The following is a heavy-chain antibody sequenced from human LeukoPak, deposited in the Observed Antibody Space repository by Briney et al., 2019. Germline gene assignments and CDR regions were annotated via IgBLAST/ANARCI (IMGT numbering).Heavy chain of an antibody. V-gene: IGHV3-23*01. J-gene: IGHJ4*02. D-gene: IGHD6-19*01. CDR1: GFTFSTYA. CDR3: AKSALYSSGPFDY. CDR2: IPGSGGST. Sequence: GGSLRLSCAASGFTFSTYAMSWVRQAPGKGLKWVSAIPGSGGSTYYADSLKGRFTISRDNSKNTLYLQMNSLRAEDTAVYYCAKSALYSSGPFDYWGQGTLVTVSS.